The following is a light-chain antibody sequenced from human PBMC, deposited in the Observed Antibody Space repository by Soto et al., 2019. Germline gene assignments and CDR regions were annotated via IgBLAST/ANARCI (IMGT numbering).Light chain of an antibody. J-gene: IGLJ3*02. CDR1: SSDVGGYNY. V-gene: IGLV2-14*01. Sequence: QSVLTQPASVSGSPGQSITISCTGTSSDVGGYNYVSWYQQHPGKAPKVMIFEVSNRPSGVSDRFSGSKSGNTASLTISGLQAEDEADYHCSSYADTNTLVFGGGTKVTVL. CDR2: EVS. CDR3: SSYADTNTLV.